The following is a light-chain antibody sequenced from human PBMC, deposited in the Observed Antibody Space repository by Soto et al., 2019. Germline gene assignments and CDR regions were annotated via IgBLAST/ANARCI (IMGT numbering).Light chain of an antibody. V-gene: IGLV2-14*03. Sequence: QSVLTQPASVSGSPGQSITISCTGSSVDVGDYNSVSWCQQHPGKAPKVMIYHVTIRASGVSNRFSGSKSGNTASLTISGLQAEDEADYYCSSYSHSPPSYVXGTGTKVTV. J-gene: IGLJ1*01. CDR1: SVDVGDYNS. CDR2: HVT. CDR3: SSYSHSPPSYV.